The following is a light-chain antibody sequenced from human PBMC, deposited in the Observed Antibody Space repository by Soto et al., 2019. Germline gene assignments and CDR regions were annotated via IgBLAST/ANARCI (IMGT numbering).Light chain of an antibody. CDR1: QSVSNNY. V-gene: IGKV3-20*01. CDR2: GAS. J-gene: IGKJ1*01. CDR3: QQYGSSGT. Sequence: ERVMTQSPATLSLSPGERATRSCRASQSVSNNYLAWYQQKPGQAPRLLIYGASNRATGIPDRFSGSGSGTDFTLTISRLEPEDFAVYYCQQYGSSGTFGQGTKVDIK.